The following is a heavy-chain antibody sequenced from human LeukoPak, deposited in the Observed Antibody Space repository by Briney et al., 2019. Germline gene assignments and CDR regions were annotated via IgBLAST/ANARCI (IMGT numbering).Heavy chain of an antibody. V-gene: IGHV5-51*01. D-gene: IGHD6-6*01. CDR3: ARHTKYSTSSRVFDY. CDR1: GYSFTNDW. J-gene: IGHJ4*02. Sequence: GESLKISCKGSGYSFTNDWIGWVRQMPGKGLEWMGIIYPGDSNTRYSPSFQGQVTITADKSISTAYLQWSSLKASDTAKYYCARHTKYSTSSRVFDYWGQGTLVTVSS. CDR2: IYPGDSNT.